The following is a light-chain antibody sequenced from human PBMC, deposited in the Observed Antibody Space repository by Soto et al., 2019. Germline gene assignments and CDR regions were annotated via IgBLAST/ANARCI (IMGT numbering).Light chain of an antibody. Sequence: QSVRTPPASLSGSPGQSITISCTGTSSDVGAYNHVSWYQQHPGKVPKVMIYEVNNRPSGVSNRFSASKSSNTASLTISGRQAEDAATYYCSSFTSGGTWVFGGWTKLTFL. CDR3: SSFTSGGTWV. CDR2: EVN. CDR1: SSDVGAYNH. J-gene: IGLJ3*02. V-gene: IGLV2-14*03.